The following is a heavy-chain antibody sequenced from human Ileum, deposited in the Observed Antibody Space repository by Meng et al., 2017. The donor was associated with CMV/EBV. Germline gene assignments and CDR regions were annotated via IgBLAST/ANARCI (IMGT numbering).Heavy chain of an antibody. CDR2: LSQTSSHI. CDR1: GFTFSTHA. J-gene: IGHJ3*02. D-gene: IGHD2-2*01. CDR3: ARGSLSYQREDPLDI. V-gene: IGHV3-21*01. Sequence: GESLKISCTASGFTFSTHAMNWVRQAPGKGLEWVSSLSQTSSHIYYADSMKGRFTISRDNAKNSLYLQMDSLRAEDTAVYYCARGSLSYQREDPLDIWGQGKRVNVAS.